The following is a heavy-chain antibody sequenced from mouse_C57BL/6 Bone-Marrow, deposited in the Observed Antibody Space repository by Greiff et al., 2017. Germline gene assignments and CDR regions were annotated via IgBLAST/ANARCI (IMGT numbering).Heavy chain of an antibody. V-gene: IGHV1-76*01. CDR2: IYPGIGNP. CDR3: ARFGYYGSSDVFDY. CDR1: GYTFTDYY. J-gene: IGHJ2*01. D-gene: IGHD1-1*01. Sequence: VKLVESGAELVRPGASVKLSCKASGYTFTDYYINWVKQRPGQGLEWIARIYPGIGNPYYNEKFKGKATLTAEKSSSTAYMQLSSLTSEDSAVYFCARFGYYGSSDVFDYWGQGTTLTVSS.